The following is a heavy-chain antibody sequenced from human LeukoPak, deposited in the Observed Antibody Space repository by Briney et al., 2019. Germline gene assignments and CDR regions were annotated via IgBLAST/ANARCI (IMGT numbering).Heavy chain of an antibody. V-gene: IGHV3-11*01. CDR1: GFTFSDYN. D-gene: IGHD3-9*01. CDR3: ARSIGLTGGGVDV. CDR2: ITDSGNTI. J-gene: IGHJ6*02. Sequence: PGGSLRLSCAASGFTFSDYNMNWVRQAPGRGLEWVSYITDSGNTIHYADSVKGRFTISRDNAKNSLYLQMNSLRAEDTAVYYCARSIGLTGGGVDVWGQGTTVTVSS.